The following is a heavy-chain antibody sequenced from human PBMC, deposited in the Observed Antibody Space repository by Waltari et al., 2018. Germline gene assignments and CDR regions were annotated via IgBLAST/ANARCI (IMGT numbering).Heavy chain of an antibody. J-gene: IGHJ4*02. V-gene: IGHV1-3*01. Sequence: QVQLVQSGAEVKKPGASVKVSCKASGYTFTSYAMHWVRQAPGQRLEWMGWINAGNGNTKYSQKFQGRGTITRDTSASTAYMELSSLRSEDTAVYYCARFPLKLYYDSSGYYLDYWGQGTLVTVSS. CDR2: INAGNGNT. CDR1: GYTFTSYA. CDR3: ARFPLKLYYDSSGYYLDY. D-gene: IGHD3-22*01.